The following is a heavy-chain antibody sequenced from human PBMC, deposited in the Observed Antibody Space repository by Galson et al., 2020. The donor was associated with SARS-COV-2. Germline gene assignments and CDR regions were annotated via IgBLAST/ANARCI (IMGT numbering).Heavy chain of an antibody. J-gene: IGHJ4*02. CDR1: GYTFSMYT. D-gene: IGHD3-3*01. CDR2: INPGNGNT. V-gene: IGHV1-3*01. CDR3: ARSITVFGVLHFDY. Sequence: ASVKVSCRASGYTFSMYTLNWVRQDPGQRLEWMGWINPGNGNTRYSEKFQRRVTITRDTSASTAYMELSSLSSEDTAVYYCARSITVFGVLHFDYWGQGSLVTVSS.